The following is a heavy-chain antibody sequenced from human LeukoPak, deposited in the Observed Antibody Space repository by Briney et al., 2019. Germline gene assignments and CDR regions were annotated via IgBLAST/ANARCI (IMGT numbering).Heavy chain of an antibody. CDR1: GYSFTSYW. D-gene: IGHD3-22*01. V-gene: IGHV5-51*01. J-gene: IGHJ3*02. CDR3: AGQRSYYDSSGYYYAFDI. Sequence: GESLKIPCKGSGYSFTSYWIGWVRQMPGKGLEWMGIIYPGDSDTRYSPSFQGQVTISADKSISTAYLQWSSLKASDTAMYYCAGQRSYYDSSGYYYAFDIWGQGTMVTVSS. CDR2: IYPGDSDT.